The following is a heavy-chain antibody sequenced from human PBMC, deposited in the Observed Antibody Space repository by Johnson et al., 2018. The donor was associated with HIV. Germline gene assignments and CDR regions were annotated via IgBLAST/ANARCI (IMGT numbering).Heavy chain of an antibody. CDR1: RFTFSTYG. V-gene: IGHV3-33*03. D-gene: IGHD7-27*01. Sequence: QVQLVESGGGVVQPGRSLRLSCAASRFTFSTYGIHWVRQAPGKGLEWVAVTWYDASYKYCTDSVKGRFTISRDNAKNSLYLQMNSLRAEDTALYYCAKPETGELSDAFDIWCQGTMVTVSS. J-gene: IGHJ3*02. CDR2: TWYDASYK. CDR3: AKPETGELSDAFDI.